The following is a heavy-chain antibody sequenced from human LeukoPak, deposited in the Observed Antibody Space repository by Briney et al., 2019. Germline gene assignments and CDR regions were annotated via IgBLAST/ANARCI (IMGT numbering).Heavy chain of an antibody. D-gene: IGHD6-19*01. Sequence: SETLSLTCTVSGGSISSGGYYWSWIRQHPGKGLEWIGYIYYSGSTNYNPSLKSRVTMSVDTSKNQFSLKLSSVTAADTAVYYCARGLGGAVAGTYYYYYGMDVWGQGTTVTVSS. J-gene: IGHJ6*02. V-gene: IGHV4-61*08. CDR2: IYYSGST. CDR3: ARGLGGAVAGTYYYYYGMDV. CDR1: GGSISSGGYY.